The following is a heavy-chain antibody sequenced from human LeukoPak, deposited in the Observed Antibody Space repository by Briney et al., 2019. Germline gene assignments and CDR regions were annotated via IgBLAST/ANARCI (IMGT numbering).Heavy chain of an antibody. CDR2: IYYSGST. D-gene: IGHD1-26*01. CDR1: GGSISSSSYY. J-gene: IGHJ3*02. Sequence: SETLSLTCTVSGGSISSSSYYWGWIRQPPGKGLEWIGNIYYSGSTYYNPSLKSRVTISVDTSKNQFSLKLNSVTAADTAVYYCARGTGYSVFDIWGQGTMVTVSS. V-gene: IGHV4-39*01. CDR3: ARGTGYSVFDI.